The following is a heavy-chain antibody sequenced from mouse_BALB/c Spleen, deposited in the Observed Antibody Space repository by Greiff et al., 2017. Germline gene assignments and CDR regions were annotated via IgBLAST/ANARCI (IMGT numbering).Heavy chain of an antibody. CDR1: GFTFSSYG. J-gene: IGHJ4*01. V-gene: IGHV5-6-3*01. D-gene: IGHD1-1*01. Sequence: EVMLVESWGGLVQPGGSLKLSCAASGFTFSSYGMSWVRQTPDKRLELVATINSNGGSTYYPDSVKGRFTISRDNAKNTLYLQMSSLKSEDTAMYYCARDGKNYYGSVAMDYWGQGTSVTVSS. CDR2: INSNGGST. CDR3: ARDGKNYYGSVAMDY.